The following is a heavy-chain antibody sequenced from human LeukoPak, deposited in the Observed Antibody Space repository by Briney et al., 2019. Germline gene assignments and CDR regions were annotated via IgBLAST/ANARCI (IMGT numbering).Heavy chain of an antibody. J-gene: IGHJ5*02. CDR2: ISAYNGNT. D-gene: IGHD1-26*01. Sequence: ASVKVSCKASGYTFTSSGISWVRQAPGQGLEWMGWISAYNGNTNYAQKLQGRVTMTTDTSTSTAYMELRSLRSDDTAVYYCARSPVGATPFDPWGQGTLVTVSS. CDR3: ARSPVGATPFDP. V-gene: IGHV1-18*01. CDR1: GYTFTSSG.